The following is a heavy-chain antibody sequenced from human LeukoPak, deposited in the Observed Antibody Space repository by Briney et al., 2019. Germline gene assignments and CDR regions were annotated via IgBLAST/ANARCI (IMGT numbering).Heavy chain of an antibody. V-gene: IGHV3-7*01. CDR1: GGSIRSYY. CDR3: ARPKRDFWSGYYFDY. J-gene: IGHJ4*02. Sequence: ETLSLTCTVSGGSIRSYYWSWIRQAPGKGLEWVANIKQDGSEKYYVDSVKGRFTISRDNAKNSLYLQMNSLRAEDTAVYYCARPKRDFWSGYYFDYWGQGTLVTVSS. D-gene: IGHD3-3*01. CDR2: IKQDGSEK.